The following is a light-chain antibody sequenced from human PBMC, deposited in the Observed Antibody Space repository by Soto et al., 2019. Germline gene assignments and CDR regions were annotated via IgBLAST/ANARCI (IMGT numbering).Light chain of an antibody. CDR3: QQLSGYPWT. CDR2: AAS. J-gene: IGKJ1*01. Sequence: IQLTQSPSSLSASVGDRVTITCRASQGIDNNLAWYQQKPGTAPKLLIYAASTLQSGVPSRCSGRGSGTDFTLTISRLQPEDFAIYSCQQLSGYPWTFGQGTKVEIK. CDR1: QGIDNN. V-gene: IGKV1-9*01.